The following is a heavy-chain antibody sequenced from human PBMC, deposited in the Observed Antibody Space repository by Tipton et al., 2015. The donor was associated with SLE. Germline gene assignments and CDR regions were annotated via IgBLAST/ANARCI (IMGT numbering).Heavy chain of an antibody. Sequence: TLSLTCTVSGGSISSSSYYWDWIRQAPGKGLEWIGSMYFSGNTYYNPFLRSRVTISADTSKNQFSLKLTSVTAADTAVYYCARGFLYDGFQVWGQGTLVTVSS. D-gene: IGHD2-2*02. V-gene: IGHV4-39*07. J-gene: IGHJ1*01. CDR1: GGSISSSSYY. CDR3: ARGFLYDGFQV. CDR2: MYFSGNT.